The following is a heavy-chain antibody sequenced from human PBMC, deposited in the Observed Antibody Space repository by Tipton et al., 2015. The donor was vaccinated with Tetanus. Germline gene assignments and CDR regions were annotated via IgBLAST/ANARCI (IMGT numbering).Heavy chain of an antibody. CDR2: IRRKTDGGFR. D-gene: IGHD2-21*01. J-gene: IGHJ6*02. CDR3: VTDSYPYCHFGAGV. V-gene: IGHV3-15*01. CDR1: GFSFSHAW. Sequence: SLRLSCAASGFSFSHAWMSWVRQPPGKGLEWVGLIRRKTDGGFRDYSASVKCRFTISRDDSKTTLYLHLSSLKPEDTAVYNCVTDSYPYCHFGAGVWDQGTTVAVSS.